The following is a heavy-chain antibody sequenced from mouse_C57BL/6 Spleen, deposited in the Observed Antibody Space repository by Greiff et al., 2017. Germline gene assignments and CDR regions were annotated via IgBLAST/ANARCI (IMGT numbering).Heavy chain of an antibody. D-gene: IGHD4-1*01. Sequence: VQLQQSGAELARPGASVKLSCKASGYTFTSYGISWVKQRTGQGLEWIGEIYPRSGNTYYNEKFKGKATLTADKSSSTAYMELRSLTSEDSAVYFCAETGTVNWGQGTTLTVSS. CDR2: IYPRSGNT. J-gene: IGHJ2*01. V-gene: IGHV1-81*01. CDR1: GYTFTSYG. CDR3: AETGTVN.